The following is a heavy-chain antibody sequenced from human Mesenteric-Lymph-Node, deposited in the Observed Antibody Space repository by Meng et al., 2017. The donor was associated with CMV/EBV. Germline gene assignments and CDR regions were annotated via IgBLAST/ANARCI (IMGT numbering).Heavy chain of an antibody. CDR3: ARGGVAATQVYYYGMDV. D-gene: IGHD2-15*01. V-gene: IGHV1-2*02. Sequence: YTFTGYYMHWVRQAPGQGLEWMGWINPNSGGTNYAQKFQGRVTMTRDTSISTAYMELSRLRSDDTAVYYCARGGVAATQVYYYGMDVWGQGTTVTVSS. CDR1: YTFTGYY. J-gene: IGHJ6*02. CDR2: INPNSGGT.